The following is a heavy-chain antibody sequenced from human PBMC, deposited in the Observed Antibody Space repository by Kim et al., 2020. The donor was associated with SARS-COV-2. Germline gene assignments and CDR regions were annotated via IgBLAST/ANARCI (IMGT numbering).Heavy chain of an antibody. D-gene: IGHD1-26*01. J-gene: IGHJ4*02. CDR1: GFTFSDYA. CDR2: ISRDSGHI. V-gene: IGHV3-9*01. Sequence: GGSLRLSCETSGFTFSDYAMHWVRQSPAKGLEWVSVISRDSGHIEYADYVKGRFTISRDNAKNSLYLQMDSLRLEYTALYYCAKDVGPGVGAIVYWGQG. CDR3: AKDVGPGVGAIVY.